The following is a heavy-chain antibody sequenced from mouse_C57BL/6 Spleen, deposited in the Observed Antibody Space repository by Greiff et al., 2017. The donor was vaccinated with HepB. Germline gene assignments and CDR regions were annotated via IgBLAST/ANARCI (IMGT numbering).Heavy chain of an antibody. CDR2: INPYNGGT. J-gene: IGHJ3*01. D-gene: IGHD2-4*01. Sequence: EVKLQQSGPVLVKPGASVKMSCKASGYTFTDYYMNWVKQSHGKSLEWIGVINPYNGGTSYNQKFKGKATLTVDKSSSTAYMELNSLTSEDSAVYYCAPYDYDVAWFAYWGQGTLVTVSA. V-gene: IGHV1-19*01. CDR3: APYDYDVAWFAY. CDR1: GYTFTDYY.